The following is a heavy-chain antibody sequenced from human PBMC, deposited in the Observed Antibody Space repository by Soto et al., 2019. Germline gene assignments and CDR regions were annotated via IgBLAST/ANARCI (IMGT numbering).Heavy chain of an antibody. J-gene: IGHJ3*02. CDR1: GFTFSSYA. CDR3: ARGDSGSYYGAFDI. Sequence: GGSLRLSCAASGFTFSSYAMHWVRQAPGKGLEWVAVISYDGSNKYYADSVKGRFTISRDNSKNTLYLQMNSLRAEDTAVYYCARGDSGSYYGAFDIWGQGTMVTVSS. CDR2: ISYDGSNK. V-gene: IGHV3-30*04. D-gene: IGHD1-26*01.